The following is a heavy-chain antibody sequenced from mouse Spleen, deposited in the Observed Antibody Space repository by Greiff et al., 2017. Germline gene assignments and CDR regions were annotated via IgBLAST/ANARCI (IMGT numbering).Heavy chain of an antibody. J-gene: IGHJ2*01. V-gene: IGHV1-50*01. CDR3: ARRADGNYYFDY. CDR1: GYTFTSYW. D-gene: IGHD2-1*01. Sequence: QVQLQQPGAELVKPGASVKLSCKASGYTFTSYWMQWVKQRPGQGLEWIGEIDPSDSYTNYNQKFKGKATLTVDTSSSTAYMQLSSLTSEDSAVYYCARRADGNYYFDYWGQGTTRTGSS. CDR2: IDPSDSYT.